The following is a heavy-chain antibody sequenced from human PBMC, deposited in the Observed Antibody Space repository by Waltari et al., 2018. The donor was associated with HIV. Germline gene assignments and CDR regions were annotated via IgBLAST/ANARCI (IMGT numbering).Heavy chain of an antibody. CDR2: LYHSGST. V-gene: IGHV4-59*08. CDR3: ARHSGSMGGAFDV. CDR1: GGSVTTYY. J-gene: IGHJ3*01. Sequence: QLQLQESGPGLAKPSETLSLTCTVSGGSVTTYYWSWIRQPPGKGLEWIGYLYHSGSTNYNPSLKSRVTTSVDTSKNRFSLNLTSVTAADTAVYYCARHSGSMGGAFDVWGQGTMVTVSS. D-gene: IGHD3-10*01.